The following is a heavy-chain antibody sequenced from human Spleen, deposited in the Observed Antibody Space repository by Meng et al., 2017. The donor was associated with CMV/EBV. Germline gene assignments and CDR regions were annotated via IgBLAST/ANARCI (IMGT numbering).Heavy chain of an antibody. CDR2: VGAENGET. V-gene: IGHV1-18*01. CDR1: GYKFDIYG. CDR3: ARAGAAVTTNFDF. Sequence: QLVKSGPESRRPGASGKVSCKASGYKFDIYGITWVRQAPGQGLEWVGWVGAENGETNYGQKFQGRVTVTADTFTKTAYMEMRSLRSDDSAIYYCARAGAAVTTNFDFWGQGTLVTVSS. J-gene: IGHJ4*02. D-gene: IGHD4-17*01.